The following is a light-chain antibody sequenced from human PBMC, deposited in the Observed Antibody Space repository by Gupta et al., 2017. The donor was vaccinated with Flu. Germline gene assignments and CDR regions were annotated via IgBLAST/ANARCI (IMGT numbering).Light chain of an antibody. CDR3: QQYGSPYS. CDR2: GAS. Sequence: IVLTQSPGTLSLSPGERATLSCRASQSVTSSYLAWYHQKPGQAPRLLIYGASSRATGIPDRFSGSGSGTDFTLTISSLEPEDFAVYYCQQYGSPYSFGQGTKLEI. CDR1: QSVTSSY. V-gene: IGKV3-20*01. J-gene: IGKJ2*03.